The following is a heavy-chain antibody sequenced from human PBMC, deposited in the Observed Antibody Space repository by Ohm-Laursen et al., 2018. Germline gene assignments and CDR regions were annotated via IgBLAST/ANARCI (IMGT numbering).Heavy chain of an antibody. CDR3: AKDRYSHDTGWYGPGDY. V-gene: IGHV3-43*01. J-gene: IGHJ4*02. CDR2: ISWDGVNT. CDR1: GFTFDDYT. D-gene: IGHD6-19*01. Sequence: SLRLSCAASGFTFDDYTMHWVRQAPGKGLEWVSLISWDGVNTYYADSVKGRFTISRDNRKNSLYLQMNSPRTEDTALYYCAKDRYSHDTGWYGPGDYWGQGSLVTVSS.